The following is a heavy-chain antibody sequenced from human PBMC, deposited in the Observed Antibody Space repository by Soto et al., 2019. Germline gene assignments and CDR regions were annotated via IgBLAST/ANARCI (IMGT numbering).Heavy chain of an antibody. V-gene: IGHV3-13*04. J-gene: IGHJ4*02. CDR2: IGTTGDT. CDR3: ARAIGPTLFDY. CDR1: GFIFSSYD. D-gene: IGHD3-22*01. Sequence: GGSLRLSCSASGFIFSSYDMHWVRQGPGKGLEWVSAIGTTGDTNYAGSVKGRFTISRENAKNSLYLQMNSLRAGDTAIYFCARAIGPTLFDYWGQGALVTVSS.